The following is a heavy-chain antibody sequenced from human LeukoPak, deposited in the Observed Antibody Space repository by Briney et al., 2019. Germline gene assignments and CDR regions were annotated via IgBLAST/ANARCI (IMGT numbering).Heavy chain of an antibody. CDR2: INHSGST. CDR3: ARGEMATIEDAFDI. Sequence: KSSETLSLTCAVYGGSFSGYYWSWIRQPPGKGLEWIGEINHSGSTNYNPSLKSRVTVSVDTSKNQFSLKLSSVTAADTAVYYCARGEMATIEDAFDIWGQGTMVTVSS. J-gene: IGHJ3*02. CDR1: GGSFSGYY. D-gene: IGHD5-24*01. V-gene: IGHV4-34*01.